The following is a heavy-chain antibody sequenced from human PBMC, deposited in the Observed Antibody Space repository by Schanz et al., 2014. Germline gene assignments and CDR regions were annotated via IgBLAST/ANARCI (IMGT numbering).Heavy chain of an antibody. CDR3: ARGARQYSGSYSPSDY. CDR1: GFTFNDYY. V-gene: IGHV3-11*06. CDR2: ISGSDNYI. J-gene: IGHJ4*02. D-gene: IGHD1-26*01. Sequence: LVESGGGVVQPGRSLRLSCAASGFTFNDYYMNWIRQAPGKGLEWVSYISGSDNYINYADSVKGRFTISRDNAKNSLFLLMSSLRAEDSAVYYCARGARQYSGSYSPSDYWGQGTLVTVSS.